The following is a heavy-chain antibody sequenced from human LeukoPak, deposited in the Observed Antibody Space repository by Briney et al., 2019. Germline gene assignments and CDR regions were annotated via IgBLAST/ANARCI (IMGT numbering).Heavy chain of an antibody. Sequence: GASVKVSCKASGYTSNVYYIHWVRQAPGQGLEWMGWINPNSGGTNFAQKFQGRVTLTRDTSISTVYMELSRVTSDDTAVYYCARDQGGGATDFDYWGQGTLVTVSS. CDR3: ARDQGGGATDFDY. CDR1: GYTSNVYY. J-gene: IGHJ4*02. D-gene: IGHD1-26*01. V-gene: IGHV1-2*02. CDR2: INPNSGGT.